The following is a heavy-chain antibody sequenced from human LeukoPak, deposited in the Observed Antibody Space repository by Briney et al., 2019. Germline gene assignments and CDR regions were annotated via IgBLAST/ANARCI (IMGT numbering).Heavy chain of an antibody. J-gene: IGHJ3*02. CDR3: ARQYYYDSSGNYDAFDI. CDR1: GYTFTSYG. CDR2: IIPIFGTA. V-gene: IGHV1-69*06. D-gene: IGHD3-22*01. Sequence: SVKVSCKASGYTFTSYGISWVRQAPGQGLEWMGGIIPIFGTANYAQKFQGRVTITADKSTSTAYMELSSLRSEDTAVYYCARQYYYDSSGNYDAFDIWGQGTMVTVSS.